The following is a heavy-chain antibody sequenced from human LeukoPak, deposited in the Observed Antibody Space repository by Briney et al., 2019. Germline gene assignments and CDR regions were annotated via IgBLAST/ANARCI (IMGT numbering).Heavy chain of an antibody. J-gene: IGHJ6*03. CDR1: GFTFSSYG. V-gene: IGHV3-30*02. Sequence: GGSLRLSCAASGFTFSSYGMHWVRQAPGKGLEWVAFIRYGGSNKYYADSVKGRFTISRDNSKNTLYLQMNSLRAEDTAVYYCAKVPGRGWELLAGYYMDVWGKGTTVTVSS. D-gene: IGHD1-26*01. CDR2: IRYGGSNK. CDR3: AKVPGRGWELLAGYYMDV.